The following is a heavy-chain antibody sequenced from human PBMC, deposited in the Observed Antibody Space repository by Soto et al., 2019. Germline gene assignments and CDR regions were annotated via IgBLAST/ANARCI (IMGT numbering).Heavy chain of an antibody. CDR3: ATTDYSNYSRSYGMDV. CDR2: IYYSGST. V-gene: IGHV4-31*03. CDR1: GGSISSGGYY. D-gene: IGHD4-4*01. J-gene: IGHJ6*02. Sequence: NPSETLSLTCTVSGGSISSGGYYWSWIRQHPGKGLEWIGYIYYSGSTYYNPSLKSRVTISVDTSKNQFSLKLSSVTAADTAVYYCATTDYSNYSRSYGMDVWGQGTTVTVSS.